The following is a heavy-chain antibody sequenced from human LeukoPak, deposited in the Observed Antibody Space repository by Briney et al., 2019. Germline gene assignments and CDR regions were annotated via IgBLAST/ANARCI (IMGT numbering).Heavy chain of an antibody. Sequence: PSETLSLTCTVSGGSISSGGYYRSWIRQPPGKGLEWIGYIYHSGSTYYNPSLKSRVTISVDRSKNQFSLKLSSVTAADTAVYYCARDDRGVMSFDIWGQGTMVTVSS. CDR3: ARDDRGVMSFDI. CDR1: GGSISSGGYY. D-gene: IGHD3-10*01. J-gene: IGHJ3*02. V-gene: IGHV4-30-2*01. CDR2: IYHSGST.